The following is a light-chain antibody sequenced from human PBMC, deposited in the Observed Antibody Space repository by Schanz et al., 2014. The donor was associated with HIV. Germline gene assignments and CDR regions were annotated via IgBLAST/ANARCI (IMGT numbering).Light chain of an antibody. J-gene: IGLJ3*02. Sequence: QAALTQPASVSGSPGQSITISCTGTSSDVGRYNYPSWYQQHPGKAPKLMIYDVSNRPSGISNRFSGSKSANTASLTISGLQDEDEADYYCSSYTGRNSWVFGGGTKLTVL. CDR3: SSYTGRNSWV. V-gene: IGLV2-14*01. CDR1: SSDVGRYNY. CDR2: DVS.